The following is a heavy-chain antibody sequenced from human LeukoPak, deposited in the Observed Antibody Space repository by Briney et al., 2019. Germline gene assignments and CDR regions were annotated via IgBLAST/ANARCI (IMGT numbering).Heavy chain of an antibody. CDR1: DGSISSSSYY. J-gene: IGHJ4*02. V-gene: IGHV4-39*01. Sequence: PSETLSLTCTVSDGSISSSSYYWGWIRQPPGKGLEWIGSIYYSGSTYYNPSLKSRVTISVDTSKNQFSLKLSSVTAADTAVYYCARLSSYDYVWGSPVWDYWGQGTLVTVSS. CDR2: IYYSGST. CDR3: ARLSSYDYVWGSPVWDY. D-gene: IGHD3-16*01.